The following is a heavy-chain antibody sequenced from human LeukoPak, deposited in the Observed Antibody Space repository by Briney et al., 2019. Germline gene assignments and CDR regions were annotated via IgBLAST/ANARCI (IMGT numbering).Heavy chain of an antibody. J-gene: IGHJ4*02. Sequence: GGSLRLSCTPSGFTFSSYALSWVRQAPGKGLEWVSVIYSGGSTHYADSVKGRFTISRDNSKNTLYLQMNSLRAEDTAVYYCAKDRRYCSSTSCPPGFDYWGQGTLVTVSS. D-gene: IGHD2-2*01. CDR2: IYSGGST. CDR3: AKDRRYCSSTSCPPGFDY. V-gene: IGHV3-23*03. CDR1: GFTFSSYA.